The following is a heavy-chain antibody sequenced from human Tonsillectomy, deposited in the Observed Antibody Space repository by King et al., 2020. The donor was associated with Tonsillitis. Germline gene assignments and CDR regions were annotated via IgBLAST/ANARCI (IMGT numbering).Heavy chain of an antibody. CDR3: ARCVSGSFDY. J-gene: IGHJ4*02. V-gene: IGHV4-39*01. CDR1: GGSISSSDHY. D-gene: IGHD1-26*01. CDR2: MYYSGTI. Sequence: QLQESGPGVVKPSETLSLTCTVSGGSISSSDHYWAWIRQPPGKGLEWLGYMYYSGTIFYNPSLKSRTTISGGTSENRFSLKVSSVTAADTAVYFCARCVSGSFDYWGQGALVTVSS.